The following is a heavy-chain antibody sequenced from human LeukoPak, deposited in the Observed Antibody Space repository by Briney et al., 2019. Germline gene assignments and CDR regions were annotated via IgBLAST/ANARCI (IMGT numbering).Heavy chain of an antibody. CDR1: GGSFSGYY. CDR3: ARLLVAAAGSSY. D-gene: IGHD6-13*01. V-gene: IGHV4-34*01. J-gene: IGHJ4*02. Sequence: SETLSLTCAVYGGSFSGYYWSWIRQPPGKGLEWIGEINHSGSTNYNPSLKSRVTISVDTSKNQFSLKLSSVTAADTAVYYCARLLVAAAGSSYWGQGTLVTVSS. CDR2: INHSGST.